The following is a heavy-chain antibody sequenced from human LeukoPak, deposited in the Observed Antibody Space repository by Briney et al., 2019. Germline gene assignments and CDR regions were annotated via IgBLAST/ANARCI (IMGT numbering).Heavy chain of an antibody. D-gene: IGHD6-19*01. Sequence: PGGSLRLSCAASGFIFSSSGMHWVRQTPGKGLEWVGIIWYDGSNKYYADSVKGRFTISRDNAKNTMYLQTNSLRVEDTAVYYCARDQGTSGGWPAVGRMGYFDYWGQGTLVTVSS. CDR3: ARDQGTSGGWPAVGRMGYFDY. CDR1: GFIFSSSG. V-gene: IGHV3-33*01. CDR2: IWYDGSNK. J-gene: IGHJ4*02.